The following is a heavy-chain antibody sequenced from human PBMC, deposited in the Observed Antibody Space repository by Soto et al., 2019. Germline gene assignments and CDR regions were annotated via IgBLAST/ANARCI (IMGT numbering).Heavy chain of an antibody. D-gene: IGHD5-12*01. J-gene: IGHJ4*02. V-gene: IGHV4-39*01. Sequence: SETLSLTCNVSRGSIKSTEYYWSWIRQPPGKGLEWIGDINHNGKTNYNPSLKSRVTISVDTSKNQFSLKLSSVTAADTAVYYCARVRVATIKGLDYWGQGTLVTVSS. CDR3: ARVRVATIKGLDY. CDR1: RGSIKSTEYY. CDR2: INHNGKT.